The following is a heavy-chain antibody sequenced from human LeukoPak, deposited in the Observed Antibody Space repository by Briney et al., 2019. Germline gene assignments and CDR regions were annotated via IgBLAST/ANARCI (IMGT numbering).Heavy chain of an antibody. Sequence: GGTLRLSCAASGFTFSKYGMRWVRQAPGKGLEWVSAISGSGGSTYYADSVKGRFTISRDNSKNTLYLQMNSLRAEDTAVYYCAKGLLRQQLVYFDYWGQGTLVTVSS. CDR1: GFTFSKYG. J-gene: IGHJ4*02. D-gene: IGHD6-13*01. CDR2: ISGSGGST. CDR3: AKGLLRQQLVYFDY. V-gene: IGHV3-23*01.